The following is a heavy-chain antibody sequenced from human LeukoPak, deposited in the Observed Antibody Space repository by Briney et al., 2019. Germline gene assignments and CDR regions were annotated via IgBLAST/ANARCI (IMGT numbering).Heavy chain of an antibody. CDR2: ISYDGSNK. J-gene: IGHJ4*02. CDR1: GFTFSSYA. CDR3: ARVIVGANTGDY. Sequence: GGSLRLSCAASGFTFSSYAMHWVRQAPGKGLEWVAVISYDGSNKYYADSVKGRFTISRDNSKNTLYLQMNSLRAEDTAVYYCARVIVGANTGDYWGQGTLVTVSS. D-gene: IGHD1-26*01. V-gene: IGHV3-30*04.